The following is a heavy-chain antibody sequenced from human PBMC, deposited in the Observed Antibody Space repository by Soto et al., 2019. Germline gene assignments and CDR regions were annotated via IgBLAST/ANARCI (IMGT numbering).Heavy chain of an antibody. D-gene: IGHD3-3*01. J-gene: IGHJ6*02. Sequence: ASVKVSCKASGYTFTSYYMHWVRQAPGQGLEWMGIINPSGGSTSYAQKFQGRVTMTRDTSTSTVYMELSSLRSEDTAVYYCARDRIFGVVPDYYYYGMDVWGQGTTVTVSS. CDR3: ARDRIFGVVPDYYYYGMDV. V-gene: IGHV1-46*01. CDR2: INPSGGST. CDR1: GYTFTSYY.